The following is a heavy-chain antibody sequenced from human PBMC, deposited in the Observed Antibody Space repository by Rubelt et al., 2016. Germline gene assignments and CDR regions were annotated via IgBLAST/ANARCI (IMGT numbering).Heavy chain of an antibody. D-gene: IGHD2-21*02. CDR3: ARAVTAESRDCDYYYGMDV. CDR1: GGSFSGYY. V-gene: IGHV4-34*01. Sequence: QVQLQQWGAGLLKPSETLSLTCAVYGGSFSGYYLSWIRQPPGKGLEWIGEINHSGSTNYNSSLKSRVTISVDTSKNQFTLGLTSGTAADTAVYYCARAVTAESRDCDYYYGMDVWGQGTTVTVSS. J-gene: IGHJ6*02. CDR2: INHSGST.